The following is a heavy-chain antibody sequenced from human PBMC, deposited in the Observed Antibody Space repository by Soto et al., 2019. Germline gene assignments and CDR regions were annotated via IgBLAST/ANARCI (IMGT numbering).Heavy chain of an antibody. Sequence: GGSLRLSCAASGFTFSNAWMNWVRQAPGKGLEWVGRIKSKTDGGTTDYAAPVKGRFTISRDDSKNTLYLQMNSLKTEDTAVYYCTTDPVDAYYYYGMDVWGQGTTVTVSS. V-gene: IGHV3-15*07. J-gene: IGHJ6*02. CDR1: GFTFSNAW. CDR2: IKSKTDGGTT. D-gene: IGHD5-12*01. CDR3: TTDPVDAYYYYGMDV.